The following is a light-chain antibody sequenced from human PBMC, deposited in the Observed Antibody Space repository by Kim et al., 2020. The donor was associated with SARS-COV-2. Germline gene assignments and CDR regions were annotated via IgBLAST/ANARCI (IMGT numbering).Light chain of an antibody. V-gene: IGLV1-40*01. Sequence: QSVLTQPPSVSGAPGQRVTISCTGSSSNIGAGYDVHWYQQLPGTAPKLLIYTNTDRPSGVPDRFSGSKSGTSASLAITGLQAEDEAGYYCQSYDSSLSGTVVFGGGTKLTVL. CDR1: SSNIGAGYD. CDR2: TNT. J-gene: IGLJ2*01. CDR3: QSYDSSLSGTVV.